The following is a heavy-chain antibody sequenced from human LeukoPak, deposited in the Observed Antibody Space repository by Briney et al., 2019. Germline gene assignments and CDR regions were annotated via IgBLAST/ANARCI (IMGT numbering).Heavy chain of an antibody. Sequence: GGSLRLSCAASGFTFSSYGMHWVRQAPGKGLEWVAVISYDGSNKYYADSVKGRFTISRDNSKNTLYLQMNSLRAEDTAVYYCAKEDIVVVVAAIPYFDYWGQGTLVTVSS. J-gene: IGHJ4*02. CDR2: ISYDGSNK. D-gene: IGHD2-15*01. V-gene: IGHV3-30*18. CDR3: AKEDIVVVVAAIPYFDY. CDR1: GFTFSSYG.